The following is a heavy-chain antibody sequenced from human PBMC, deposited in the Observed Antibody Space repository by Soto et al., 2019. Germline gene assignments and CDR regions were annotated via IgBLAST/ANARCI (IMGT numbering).Heavy chain of an antibody. CDR1: GGSISSYY. J-gene: IGHJ5*02. Sequence: SETLSLTCTVSGGSISSYYWSWLRQPAGKGLEWIGRIYTSGSTNYNPSLKSRVTMSVDTSKNQFSLKLSSVTAADTAVYYCASVVFAGGSNLGGGGNRWFDPWGQGCLVTVSS. CDR3: ASVVFAGGSNLGGGGNRWFDP. V-gene: IGHV4-4*07. CDR2: IYTSGST. D-gene: IGHD1-26*01.